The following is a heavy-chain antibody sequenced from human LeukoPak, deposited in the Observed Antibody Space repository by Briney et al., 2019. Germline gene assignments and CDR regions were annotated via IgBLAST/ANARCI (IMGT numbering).Heavy chain of an antibody. CDR3: AKEVSAYSAYDT. V-gene: IGHV3-30*18. CDR2: ISSGGGSN. Sequence: PESSLRLSCAASGFSFSIYGMHWVRQAPGKGLEWVAAISSGGGSNKHADCVKGRFTISRDNSKNTLSLQMNRLRTEDTAVYYCAKEVSAYSAYDTWGQGTLVTVSS. D-gene: IGHD5-12*01. J-gene: IGHJ5*02. CDR1: GFSFSIYG.